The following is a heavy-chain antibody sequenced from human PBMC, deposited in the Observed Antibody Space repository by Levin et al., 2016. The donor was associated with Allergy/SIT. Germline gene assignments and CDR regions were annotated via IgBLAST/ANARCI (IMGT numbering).Heavy chain of an antibody. CDR3: ARDLEVTPINHIDL. V-gene: IGHV3-30*03. J-gene: IGHJ5*02. CDR2: TSYDDSRR. Sequence: GESLKISCAASGFTFSMHVFHWVRQAPGKGLEWVATTSYDDSRRFYAGSVKGRFTISRDNSKNMLLLQMNGLLAEDTAVYYCARDLEVTPINHIDLWGLGAQVTVSS. CDR1: GFTFSMHV. D-gene: IGHD1-1*01.